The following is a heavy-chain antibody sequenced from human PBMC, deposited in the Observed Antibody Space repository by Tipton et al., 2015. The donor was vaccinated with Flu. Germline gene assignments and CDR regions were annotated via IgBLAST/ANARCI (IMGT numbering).Heavy chain of an antibody. CDR1: GGSISTSY. CDR2: ISTSGST. V-gene: IGHV4-4*07. J-gene: IGHJ3*02. CDR3: ARDLRGYSGYTGGDAFDM. Sequence: TLSLTCTASGGSISTSYWSWIRQPAGKGLEWIGRISTSGSTNYNASLESRVTLSRDTSKNHISLRLTSATAADTALYYCARDLRGYSGYTGGDAFDMWGRGIMVFVSS. D-gene: IGHD5-12*01.